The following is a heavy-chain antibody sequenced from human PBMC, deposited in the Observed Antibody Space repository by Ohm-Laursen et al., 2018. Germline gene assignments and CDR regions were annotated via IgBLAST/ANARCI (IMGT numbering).Heavy chain of an antibody. D-gene: IGHD3-22*01. CDR3: AKDYYDSSGDAFDI. Sequence: SLRLSCAALGFTFSSYGMHWVRQAPGKGLEWVSAISGSGGSTYYADSVKGRFTISRDNSKNTLYLQMNSLRAEDTAVYYCAKDYYDSSGDAFDIWGQGTMVTVSS. J-gene: IGHJ3*02. CDR2: ISGSGGST. V-gene: IGHV3-23*01. CDR1: GFTFSSYG.